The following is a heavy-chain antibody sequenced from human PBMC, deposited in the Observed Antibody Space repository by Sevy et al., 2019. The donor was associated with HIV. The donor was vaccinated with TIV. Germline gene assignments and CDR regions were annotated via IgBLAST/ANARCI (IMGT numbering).Heavy chain of an antibody. V-gene: IGHV3-73*01. Sequence: GGSLRLSCAASGFTFSDAAMHWVRQASGKGLEWLGRMRRKDNTFATAYAAPAKGRFTISRDDSKNTAYLHMSSLRTEDTAIYYCTFSSDYYKYGWDVWGQGTTVTVSS. CDR2: MRRKDNTFAT. J-gene: IGHJ6*02. D-gene: IGHD6-6*01. CDR1: GFTFSDAA. CDR3: TFSSDYYKYGWDV.